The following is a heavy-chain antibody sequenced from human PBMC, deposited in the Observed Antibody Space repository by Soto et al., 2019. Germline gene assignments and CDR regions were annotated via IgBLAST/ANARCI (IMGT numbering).Heavy chain of an antibody. J-gene: IGHJ5*02. CDR1: GYTFTTCP. V-gene: IGHV1-3*04. Sequence: GASVKVSCKASGYTFTTCPMHWVRQAPGQRLQWMGWINTGNGATKYSQDFQGRVTILRDTSANTAYMELISLTSEDTAVYYCASDASVSPGRWFDPWGQGTLVTVSS. CDR3: ASDASVSPGRWFDP. D-gene: IGHD2-8*02. CDR2: INTGNGAT.